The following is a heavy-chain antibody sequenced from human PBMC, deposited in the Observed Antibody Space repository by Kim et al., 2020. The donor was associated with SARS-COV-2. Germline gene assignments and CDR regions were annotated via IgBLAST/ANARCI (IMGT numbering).Heavy chain of an antibody. J-gene: IGHJ4*02. V-gene: IGHV6-1*01. CDR1: GDSVSSSSVV. CDR3: AGFASSSRSFDF. D-gene: IGHD6-6*01. Sequence: SQTLSLTCAISGDSVSSSSVVWNCIRQSPSRGLEWLGRTYYRSKWFYDFAVSVKSRITINPDTSKNQFSLQLNSVTPEDTAVYFCAGFASSSRSFDFWGQGPLVTVSS. CDR2: TYYRSKWFY.